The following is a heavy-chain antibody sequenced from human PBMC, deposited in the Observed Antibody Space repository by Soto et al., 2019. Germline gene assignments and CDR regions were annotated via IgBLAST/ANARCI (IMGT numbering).Heavy chain of an antibody. V-gene: IGHV3-23*01. CDR2: ISGSGSST. D-gene: IGHD3-10*01. J-gene: IGHJ4*02. CDR1: GFIFNNYV. CDR3: AKGRQLWFGESLSHPNCDY. Sequence: PGGSLRLSCAASGFIFNNYVMTWVRQVPSKGLEWVSVISGSGSSTYYADSVKGRFTVSRDNSKNTLYLQMKSLRDDDTAVYYCAKGRQLWFGESLSHPNCDYWGQGTLVTVSS.